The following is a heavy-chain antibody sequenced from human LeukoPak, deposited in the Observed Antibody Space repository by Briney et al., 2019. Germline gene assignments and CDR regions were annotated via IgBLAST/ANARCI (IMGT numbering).Heavy chain of an antibody. CDR2: IYHSGST. CDR3: ARDNAPGYCSSTSCYFSRDWFDP. J-gene: IGHJ5*02. V-gene: IGHV4-4*02. D-gene: IGHD2-2*01. Sequence: SGTLSLTCAVSGGSISSSNWWSWVRQSPGKGLEWIGEIYHSGSTNYSPSLKSRVTISVDKSKNQFSLKLSSVTAADTAVYYCARDNAPGYCSSTSCYFSRDWFDPWGQGTLVTVSS. CDR1: GGSISSSNW.